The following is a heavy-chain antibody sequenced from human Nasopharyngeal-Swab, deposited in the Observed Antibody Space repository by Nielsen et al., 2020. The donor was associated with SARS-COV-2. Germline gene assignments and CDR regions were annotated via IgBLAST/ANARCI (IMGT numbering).Heavy chain of an antibody. CDR1: GFTFSSYW. CDR2: ISTDGSST. J-gene: IGHJ4*02. Sequence: GESLKISCAASGFTFSSYWMHWVRQAPGKGLVWVSRISTDGSSTNYADSVKGRFTISRDNAKDTLFLQMNSLRAEDTAVYYCAILRGGIDYWGQGTLVTVSS. CDR3: AILRGGIDY. D-gene: IGHD3-10*01. V-gene: IGHV3-74*01.